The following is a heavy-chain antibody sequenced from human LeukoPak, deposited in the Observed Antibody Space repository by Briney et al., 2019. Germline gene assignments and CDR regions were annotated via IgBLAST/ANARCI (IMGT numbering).Heavy chain of an antibody. Sequence: SVKVSCKASGFTFTSSAVQWVRQARGQRLEWIGWIVVGSGNTNYAQKFQERITIARDMSTSTAYMELSSLRAEDTAVYYCAARLNQPMRVDYWGQGTLVTVSS. V-gene: IGHV1-58*01. CDR3: AARLNQPMRVDY. J-gene: IGHJ4*02. CDR2: IVVGSGNT. D-gene: IGHD1-14*01. CDR1: GFTFTSSA.